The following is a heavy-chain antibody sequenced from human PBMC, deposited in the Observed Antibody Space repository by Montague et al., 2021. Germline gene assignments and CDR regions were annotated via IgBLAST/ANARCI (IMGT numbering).Heavy chain of an antibody. D-gene: IGHD3-10*01. J-gene: IGHJ4*02. V-gene: IGHV3-48*02. CDR3: TGDRYRGGSDY. Sequence: SLRLSCAASGFTFSSYSMTWVRQAPGKGLEWLSYISGSRTTIYYADSVKGRFTISRDNANNLLYLQMNSLRDEDTAVYYCTGDRYRGGSDYWGQGTLVIVSP. CDR1: GFTFSSYS. CDR2: ISGSRTTI.